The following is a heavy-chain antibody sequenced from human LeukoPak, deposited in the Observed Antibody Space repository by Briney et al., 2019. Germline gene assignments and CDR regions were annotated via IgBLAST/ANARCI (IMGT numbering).Heavy chain of an antibody. V-gene: IGHV1-46*01. Sequence: ASVKVSCKASGYTFTSYYMHWVRQAPGQGLEWMGIINPCGGSTSYAQKFQGRVTMTRDTSTSTVYMELSSLRSEDTAVYYCARAYYDSSGYYRHFDYWGQGTLVTVSS. CDR2: INPCGGST. J-gene: IGHJ4*02. CDR3: ARAYYDSSGYYRHFDY. D-gene: IGHD3-22*01. CDR1: GYTFTSYY.